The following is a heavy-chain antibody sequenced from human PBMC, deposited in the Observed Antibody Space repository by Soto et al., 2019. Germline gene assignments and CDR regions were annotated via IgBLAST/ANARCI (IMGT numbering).Heavy chain of an antibody. D-gene: IGHD3-10*01. CDR1: GFTFSSYA. J-gene: IGHJ4*02. CDR3: ANDRSYGSGTYFDY. Sequence: EVQLLESGGGLVQPGGSLRLSCAASGFTFSSYAMSWVRQAPGKGLEWVSAISGSGGSTYYADSVKGRFTISRDNSKNTMYLKVNSLTVEYRAIDYCANDRSYGSGTYFDYWGQGTLVTVSS. V-gene: IGHV3-23*01. CDR2: ISGSGGST.